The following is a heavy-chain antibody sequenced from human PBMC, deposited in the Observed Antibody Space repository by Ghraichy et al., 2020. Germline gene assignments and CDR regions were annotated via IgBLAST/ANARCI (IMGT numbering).Heavy chain of an antibody. Sequence: GGSLRLSCAASGFTFSSYWMSWVRQAPGKGLEWVANIKQDGREKYYWDSVKGRFTISRDNAKNSRYLQMNSLRAEDTAVYYCARVVIGSPRYFDWLLSPDYFDYWGQGTLVTVSS. J-gene: IGHJ4*02. V-gene: IGHV3-7*01. CDR1: GFTFSSYW. D-gene: IGHD3-9*01. CDR3: ARVVIGSPRYFDWLLSPDYFDY. CDR2: IKQDGREK.